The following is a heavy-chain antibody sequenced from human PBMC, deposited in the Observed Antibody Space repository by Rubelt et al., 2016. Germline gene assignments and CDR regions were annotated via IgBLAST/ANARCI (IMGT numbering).Heavy chain of an antibody. D-gene: IGHD6-19*01. CDR2: INSDGSST. Sequence: QVPGKGLVWVSRINSDGSSTSYVDSVKGRFTISRDNAKNSLHLQMNSLRAEDTAVYYCAGGSGWLIDYWGQGTLVTVSS. J-gene: IGHJ4*02. CDR3: AGGSGWLIDY. V-gene: IGHV3-74*01.